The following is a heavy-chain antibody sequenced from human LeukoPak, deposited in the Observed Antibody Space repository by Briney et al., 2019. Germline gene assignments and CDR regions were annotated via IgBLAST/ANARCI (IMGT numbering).Heavy chain of an antibody. Sequence: PGGSLRLSCAVSGLTVSNNYMSWVRQAPGKGLEWVSVIYSGGSTYYADSVKGRFTISRDNSKNTVYLQMNSLRAEDTAVYYCARDSYGADYWGQGTLVTVSS. CDR3: ARDSYGADY. V-gene: IGHV3-53*05. CDR1: GLTVSNNY. D-gene: IGHD5-18*01. J-gene: IGHJ4*02. CDR2: IYSGGST.